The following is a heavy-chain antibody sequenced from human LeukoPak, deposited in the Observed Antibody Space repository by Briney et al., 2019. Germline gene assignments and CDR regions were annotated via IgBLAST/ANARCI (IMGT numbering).Heavy chain of an antibody. D-gene: IGHD1-26*01. CDR3: ARDGVGATSSFDY. CDR2: ISSSSSTI. J-gene: IGHJ4*02. CDR1: GFTFSSYW. Sequence: GGSLRLSCAASGFTFSSYWMSWVRQAPGKGLEWVSYISSSSSTIYYADSVKGRFTISRDNAKNSLYLQMNSLRAEDTAVYYCARDGVGATSSFDYWGQGTLVTVSS. V-gene: IGHV3-48*01.